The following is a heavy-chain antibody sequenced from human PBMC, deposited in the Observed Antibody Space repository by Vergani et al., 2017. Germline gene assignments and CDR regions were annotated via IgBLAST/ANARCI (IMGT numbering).Heavy chain of an antibody. CDR1: GYSFTSYW. Sequence: EVQLVQSGAEVKKPGESLKISCKGSGYSFTSYWIGWVRQMPGKGLEWMGIIYPGDSDTRYSPSFQGQVTISADKSISTAYLQWSSLKASDTAMYYCARDSSSWYNYYYYGMDVWGQGTTVTVSS. CDR2: IYPGDSDT. CDR3: ARDSSSWYNYYYYGMDV. D-gene: IGHD6-13*01. V-gene: IGHV5-51*01. J-gene: IGHJ6*02.